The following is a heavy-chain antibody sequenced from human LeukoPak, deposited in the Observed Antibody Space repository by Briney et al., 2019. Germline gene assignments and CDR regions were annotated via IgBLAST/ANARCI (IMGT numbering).Heavy chain of an antibody. J-gene: IGHJ6*03. CDR2: IYATGNT. CDR1: GGSMSDHY. V-gene: IGHV4-4*09. CDR3: ATNFRRDYPDSGSSQYFHYIDV. Sequence: SETLSLTCAVSGGSMSDHYWSWIRQTPGTTLEWIGYIYATGNTNYSPSLKGRVTISLDTSKNHFALRLRSVTSSDTALYYCATNFRRDYPDSGSSQYFHYIDVWGKGPRVVVSS. D-gene: IGHD3-10*01.